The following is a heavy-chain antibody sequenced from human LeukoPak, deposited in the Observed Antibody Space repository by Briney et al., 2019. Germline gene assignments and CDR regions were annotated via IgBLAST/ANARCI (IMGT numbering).Heavy chain of an antibody. D-gene: IGHD4-17*01. V-gene: IGHV3-74*01. CDR1: GFTLSTYW. Sequence: PGGSLRLSCAASGFTLSTYWMHWVRQAPGKGLVWVSRINSDASNTGYADSARGRFTISRDNAKNTLYLQMNSLRAEDTAVYYCARGMTTGPDPWGQGTLVTVSS. J-gene: IGHJ5*02. CDR3: ARGMTTGPDP. CDR2: INSDASNT.